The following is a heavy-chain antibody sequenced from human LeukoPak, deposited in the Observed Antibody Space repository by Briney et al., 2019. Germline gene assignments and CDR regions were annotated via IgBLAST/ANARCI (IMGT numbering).Heavy chain of an antibody. CDR2: INPNSGGT. J-gene: IGHJ3*02. CDR3: ARDILTDDAFDI. V-gene: IGHV1-2*02. D-gene: IGHD7-27*01. CDR1: GYTFTGYF. Sequence: ASVKVSCTASGYTFTGYFMHWVRQAPGQGLEWMGWINPNSGGTNYQGRVTMTRDTSISTAYMELSRLTSDDTAVYYCARDILTDDAFDIWGQGTMVTVSS.